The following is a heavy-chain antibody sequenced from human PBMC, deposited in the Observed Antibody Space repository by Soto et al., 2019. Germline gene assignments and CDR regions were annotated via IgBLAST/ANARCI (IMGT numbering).Heavy chain of an antibody. CDR2: ISGSGGST. V-gene: IGHV3-23*01. J-gene: IGHJ4*02. D-gene: IGHD3-22*01. CDR1: GFTFSSYA. Sequence: AGGSLRLSCAASGFTFSSYAMSWVRQAPGKGLEWVSAISGSGGSTYYADSVKGRFTISRDNSKNTLYLQMNSLRAEDTAVYYCAKRSGILGDYYDSSGSRRGGQGTLVTVSS. CDR3: AKRSGILGDYYDSSGSRR.